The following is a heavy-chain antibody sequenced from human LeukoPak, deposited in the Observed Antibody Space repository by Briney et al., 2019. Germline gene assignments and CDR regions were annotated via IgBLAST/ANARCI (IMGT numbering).Heavy chain of an antibody. CDR2: INPNSGGT. V-gene: IGHV1-2*02. Sequence: ASVNVSCKASGYTFTGYYMHWVRQAPGQGLEWMGWINPNSGGTNYAQKFQGRVTMTRDTSISTAYMELSSLRSDDTAVYYCARTGGVGATDAFDIWGQGTMVTVSS. CDR3: ARTGGVGATDAFDI. J-gene: IGHJ3*02. D-gene: IGHD1-26*01. CDR1: GYTFTGYY.